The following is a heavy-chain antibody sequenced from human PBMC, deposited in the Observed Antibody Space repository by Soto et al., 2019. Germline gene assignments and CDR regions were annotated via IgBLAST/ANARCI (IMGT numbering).Heavy chain of an antibody. CDR2: IYYSGST. CDR3: ARWTQAPDYGGVDY. CDR1: GGSISSYY. Sequence: SETLSLTCTVSGGSISSYYWSWIRQPPGKGLEWIGYIYYSGSTNYNPSLKSRVTISVDTSKNQFSLKLSSVTAADTALYYCARWTQAPDYGGVDYWGQGTLVTVSS. J-gene: IGHJ4*02. V-gene: IGHV4-59*01. D-gene: IGHD4-17*01.